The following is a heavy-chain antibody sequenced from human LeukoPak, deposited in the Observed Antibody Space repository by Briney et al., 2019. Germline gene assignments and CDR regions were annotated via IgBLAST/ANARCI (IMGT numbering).Heavy chain of an antibody. CDR1: RGTFSNYA. D-gene: IGHD2-2*01. J-gene: IGHJ4*02. V-gene: IGHV1-69*05. CDR3: ARVDSTRWFATFDS. CDR2: IIPKFGTA. Sequence: ASVKVSCKASRGTFSNYAISWVRQAPGQGLEWMGGIIPKFGTAIYAQKLQGRVTMTTDTSTSTAYMELRSLRSDDTAVYYCARVDSTRWFATFDSWGQGTLVTVSS.